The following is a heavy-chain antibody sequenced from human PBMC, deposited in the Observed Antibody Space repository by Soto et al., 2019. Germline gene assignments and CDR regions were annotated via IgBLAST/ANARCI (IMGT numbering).Heavy chain of an antibody. Sequence: QVQLVQSGAEVKKPGSSVKVSCKVSGGTFSNYAIDWVRLAPGHGLEWMGGIVPIFGKTYYTQKLQGRATIIADDSTTTAYLEMSSLRSEDTAIYYCARVEAVAGLYNYHGLDVWGQGTAVTVSS. J-gene: IGHJ6*02. CDR2: IVPIFGKT. D-gene: IGHD6-19*01. CDR3: ARVEAVAGLYNYHGLDV. V-gene: IGHV1-69*12. CDR1: GGTFSNYA.